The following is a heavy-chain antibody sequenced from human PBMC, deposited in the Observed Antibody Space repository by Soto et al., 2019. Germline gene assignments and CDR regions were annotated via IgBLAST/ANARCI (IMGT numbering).Heavy chain of an antibody. J-gene: IGHJ3*02. V-gene: IGHV3-33*06. D-gene: IGHD3-22*01. CDR1: GFTFSSYG. CDR3: AKGFDSSGYSPHDAFDM. Sequence: PGGSLRLSCAASGFTFSSYGMHWVRQAPGKGLEWVAVIWYDGSNKYYADSVKGQFTISRDNSKNTLYVQMNSLRVEDTAVYYCAKGFDSSGYSPHDAFDMWGPGTMVTVSS. CDR2: IWYDGSNK.